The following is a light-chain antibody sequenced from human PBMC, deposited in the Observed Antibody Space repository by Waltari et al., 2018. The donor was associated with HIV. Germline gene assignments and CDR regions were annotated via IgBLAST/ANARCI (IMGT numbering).Light chain of an antibody. Sequence: DIVMMHSPATLSVSRGARANLSCRASQSVSSNLAWYQQNPGQAPRLLIYGASTRATGIPARFSGSGSGTEFTLTISSLQSEDFAVYYCQQYNKWPLTFGGGTTVEIK. CDR1: QSVSSN. J-gene: IGKJ4*02. V-gene: IGKV3D-15*01. CDR3: QQYNKWPLT. CDR2: GAS.